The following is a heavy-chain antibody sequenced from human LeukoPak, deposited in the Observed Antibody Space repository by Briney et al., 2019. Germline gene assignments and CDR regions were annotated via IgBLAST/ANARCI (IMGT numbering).Heavy chain of an antibody. J-gene: IGHJ6*03. CDR3: ARERVEQQLVLRYYFYYMDV. CDR2: ISSSSDYI. CDR1: GFTFSTYN. D-gene: IGHD6-13*01. V-gene: IGHV3-21*01. Sequence: GGSLRLSCAASGFTFSTYNMNWVRQAPGKGLEWVSSISSSSDYIYYADSVKGRFTISRDNAKNSLYLQMNSLRAEDAAVYYCARERVEQQLVLRYYFYYMDVWGKGTTVTVSS.